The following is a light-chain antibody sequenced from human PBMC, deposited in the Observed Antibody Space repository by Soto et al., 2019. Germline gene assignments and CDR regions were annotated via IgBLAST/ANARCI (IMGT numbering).Light chain of an antibody. Sequence: IVMTQSPDSLAVSVGERATINCKSSQSVLYSSNNNNYLAWYQQKPGQPPKLLIFWASTRESGVPDRFSGSASGTDFTLTISSLQAEDVAVYYCQQYYSTPRTFGQGTTLDIK. CDR1: QSVLYSSNNNNY. CDR2: WAS. V-gene: IGKV4-1*01. J-gene: IGKJ2*01. CDR3: QQYYSTPRT.